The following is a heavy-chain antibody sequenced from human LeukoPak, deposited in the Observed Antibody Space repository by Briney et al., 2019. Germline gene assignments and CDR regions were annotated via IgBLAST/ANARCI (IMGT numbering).Heavy chain of an antibody. Sequence: PSETLSLTCTVSGGSISSYYWSWIRQPPGKGLEWIGYIYYSGSTNYNPSLKSRVTISIDTSKSQFSLRLTSVTAADTAIYYCASLSHCSTSSCFDYWGRGTLVTVSS. CDR2: IYYSGST. V-gene: IGHV4-59*01. D-gene: IGHD2-2*01. J-gene: IGHJ4*02. CDR1: GGSISSYY. CDR3: ASLSHCSTSSCFDY.